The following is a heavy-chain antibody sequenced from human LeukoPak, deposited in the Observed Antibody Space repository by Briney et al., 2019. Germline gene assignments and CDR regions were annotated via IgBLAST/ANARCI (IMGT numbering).Heavy chain of an antibody. V-gene: IGHV3-48*03. J-gene: IGHJ4*02. CDR3: ARIVVVAATHYFDY. Sequence: SGGSLRLSCAASGFTFSSYEMNWVRQAPGKGLEWVSYISSSGSTIYYADSVKGRFTISRDNAKNSLYLQMNSLRAEDTAVYYCARIVVVAATHYFDYWGQGTLVTVSS. D-gene: IGHD2-15*01. CDR1: GFTFSSYE. CDR2: ISSSGSTI.